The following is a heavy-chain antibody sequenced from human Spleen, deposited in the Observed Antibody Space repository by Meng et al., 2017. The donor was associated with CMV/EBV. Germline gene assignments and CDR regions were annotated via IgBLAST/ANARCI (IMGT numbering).Heavy chain of an antibody. CDR1: GFTFDDYG. V-gene: IGHV3-20*04. CDR2: INGVGGST. J-gene: IGHJ6*02. Sequence: GGSLRLSCAASGFTFDDYGMSWVRQAPGKGLEWVSGINGVGGSTDYADSVRGRFTISRDNAKNSLYLQMNSLRAEDTAVYYCARDKQWLVSYYYYGMDVWGQGTTVTVSS. D-gene: IGHD6-19*01. CDR3: ARDKQWLVSYYYYGMDV.